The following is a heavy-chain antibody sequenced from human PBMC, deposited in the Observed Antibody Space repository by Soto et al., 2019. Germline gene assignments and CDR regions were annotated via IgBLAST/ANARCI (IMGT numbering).Heavy chain of an antibody. V-gene: IGHV3-23*01. D-gene: IGHD3-16*02. CDR3: AVGGGDLSLTPFDY. CDR2: IRGVDDRT. J-gene: IGHJ4*02. Sequence: PGGSMRLSCIAAEVTCSNYAMSWVRQDPGKGLEWVSGIRGVDDRTYYADSVKGRFTISRDNFKNTLYLQMNSLRPEDTAVYFCAVGGGDLSLTPFDYWGQGTLVTVSS. CDR1: EVTCSNYA.